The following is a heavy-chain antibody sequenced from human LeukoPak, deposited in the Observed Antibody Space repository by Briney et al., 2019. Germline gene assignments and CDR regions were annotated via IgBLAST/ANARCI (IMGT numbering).Heavy chain of an antibody. CDR3: ARGRIEVLLTPSQYYFDH. D-gene: IGHD3-10*01. CDR1: GFTFSSYS. J-gene: IGHJ4*02. V-gene: IGHV3-21*01. CDR2: ISSSSSYI. Sequence: GGSLRLSCAASGFTFSSYSMNWVRQAPGKGLEWVSSISSSSSYIYYADSVKGRFTISRDNAKNSLYMQMNSLRAEDTAVYYCARGRIEVLLTPSQYYFDHRGQGTLVTVSS.